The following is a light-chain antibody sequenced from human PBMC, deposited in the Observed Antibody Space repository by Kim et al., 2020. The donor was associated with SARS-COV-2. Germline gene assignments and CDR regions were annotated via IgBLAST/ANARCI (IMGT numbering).Light chain of an antibody. CDR3: QSSDISPG. Sequence: SYELTQPPSVSVSPGQTASITCSGDKSGDKYACWYQQKPGQSPVLVIYQDSKRPSGIPELFSGSNSGNTATLTIRGTQAMDESDYYCQSSDISPGFGGG. CDR1: KSGDKY. CDR2: QDS. V-gene: IGLV3-1*01. J-gene: IGLJ2*01.